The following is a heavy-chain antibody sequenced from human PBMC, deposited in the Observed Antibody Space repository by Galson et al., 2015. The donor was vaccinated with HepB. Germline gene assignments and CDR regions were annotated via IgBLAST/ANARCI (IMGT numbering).Heavy chain of an antibody. Sequence: SLRLSCAASGFTFSSSGMHWVRQAPGKGLEWVAAISNDGNKKYYADSVKGRFTISRDNSKNTLYLQMNSLGAEDTAMYYCARRYGSAWNLGYWCQGTLVIVSS. J-gene: IGHJ4*02. CDR1: GFTFSSSG. CDR3: ARRYGSAWNLGY. D-gene: IGHD6-19*01. CDR2: ISNDGNKK. V-gene: IGHV3-30*03.